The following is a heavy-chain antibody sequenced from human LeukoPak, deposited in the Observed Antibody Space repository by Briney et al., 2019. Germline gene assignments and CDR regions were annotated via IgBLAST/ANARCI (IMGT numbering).Heavy chain of an antibody. J-gene: IGHJ4*02. V-gene: IGHV1-18*01. Sequence: ASVKVSCKASGYTFTSYGISWVRQAPGQGLEWMGWISAYNGNTNYAQKLQGRVTITTDESTGTAYMELSSLRSEDTAVYYCARDGGLGYCSSTSCYTLDYWGQGTLVTVSS. CDR1: GYTFTSYG. CDR2: ISAYNGNT. CDR3: ARDGGLGYCSSTSCYTLDY. D-gene: IGHD2-2*02.